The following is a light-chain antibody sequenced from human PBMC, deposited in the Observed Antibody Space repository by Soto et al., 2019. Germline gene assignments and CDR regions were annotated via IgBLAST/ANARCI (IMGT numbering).Light chain of an antibody. CDR3: QQYDSSPSS. CDR1: QSVSSSY. J-gene: IGKJ5*01. Sequence: EIVLTQSPGTLPLSPGERATLSCRASQSVSSSYLAWYHQKPGQAPSLLIYGASRRATGIPDRFSGSGSGTDFTLTISRLEPEDFAVYYCQQYDSSPSSFGLGTRLEI. CDR2: GAS. V-gene: IGKV3-20*01.